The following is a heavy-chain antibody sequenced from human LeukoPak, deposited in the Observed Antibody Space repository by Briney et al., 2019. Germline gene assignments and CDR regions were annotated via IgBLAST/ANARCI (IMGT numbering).Heavy chain of an antibody. V-gene: IGHV3-30*02. CDR3: AKDFSGYCSSTSCYGCLDY. CDR2: IRYDGSNK. CDR1: GFTFSSYG. Sequence: PGGSLRLSCAASGFTFSSYGMHWVRQAPGKGLEWVAFIRYDGSNKYYADSVKGRFTISRDNSKNTLYLQMNSLRAEDTAVYYCAKDFSGYCSSTSCYGCLDYWGQGTLVTVSS. D-gene: IGHD2-2*01. J-gene: IGHJ4*02.